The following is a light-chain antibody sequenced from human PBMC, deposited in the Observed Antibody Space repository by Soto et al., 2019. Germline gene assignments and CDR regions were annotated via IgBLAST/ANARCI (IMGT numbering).Light chain of an antibody. CDR1: SGHSTYA. Sequence: PVLTQSPSASASLGASVKLTCTLSSGHSTYAIAWHQQQPEKGPRFLMKLNSDGSHNRGDGIPDRFSGSSSGAERYLSISGLQSEDEAEYYCQTWGTGIVILGGGTKLTVL. CDR3: QTWGTGIVI. CDR2: LNSDGSH. V-gene: IGLV4-69*01. J-gene: IGLJ2*01.